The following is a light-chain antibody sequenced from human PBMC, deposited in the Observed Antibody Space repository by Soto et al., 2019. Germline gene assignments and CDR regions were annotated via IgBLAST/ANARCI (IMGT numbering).Light chain of an antibody. Sequence: DIQMTQSPSSLSASVGDGISITCRASQSVSSYLNWYQQKPGKAPRLLIYAASHLQTGVPSRFRGTGSATHFTLTISSLQPEDFATYYCQQSYRAVTFGQGTRLEIK. J-gene: IGKJ5*01. CDR3: QQSYRAVT. CDR1: QSVSSY. CDR2: AAS. V-gene: IGKV1-39*01.